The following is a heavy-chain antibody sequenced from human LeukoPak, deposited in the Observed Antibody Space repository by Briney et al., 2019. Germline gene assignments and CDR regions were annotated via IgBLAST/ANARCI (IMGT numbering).Heavy chain of an antibody. J-gene: IGHJ3*02. Sequence: PGGSLRLSCAASGFTFSSYGMHWVRQAPGKGLEWVAFIRYDGRNEYYADSVKGRFTISRDNAKNPLYLQMNSLRAEDTALYYCARGEYPHASDIWGQGTMVSVSS. D-gene: IGHD2-2*02. CDR1: GFTFSSYG. CDR3: ARGEYPHASDI. CDR2: IRYDGRNE. V-gene: IGHV3-30*02.